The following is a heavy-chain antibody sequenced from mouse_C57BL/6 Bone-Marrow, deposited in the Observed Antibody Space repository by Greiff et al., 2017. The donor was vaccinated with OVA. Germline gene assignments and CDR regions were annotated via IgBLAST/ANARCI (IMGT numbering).Heavy chain of an antibody. CDR3: TRPLYYGSSPAWFAY. CDR2: IDPETGGT. D-gene: IGHD1-1*01. J-gene: IGHJ3*01. CDR1: GYTFTDYE. V-gene: IGHV1-15*01. Sequence: QVQLKESGAELVRPGASVTLSCKASGYTFTDYEMHWVKQTPVHGLEWIGAIDPETGGTAYNQKFKGKAILTADKSSSTAYMELRSLTSEDSAVYYCTRPLYYGSSPAWFAYWGQGTLVTVSA.